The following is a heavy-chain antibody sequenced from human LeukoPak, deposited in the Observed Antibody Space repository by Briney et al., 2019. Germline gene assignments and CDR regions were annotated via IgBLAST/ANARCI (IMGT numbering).Heavy chain of an antibody. CDR3: ARDLGGTVYNDY. V-gene: IGHV4-39*07. CDR2: IYHSGST. Sequence: PSQTLSLTCTVSGGSICSGSYYWNWIRQPPGKGLEWIGSIYHSGSTYYNPSLKSRVTISVDTSKNQFSLKLNSVTAADTAVYYCARDLGGTVYNDYWGQGTLVTVSS. J-gene: IGHJ4*02. CDR1: GGSICSGSYY. D-gene: IGHD3/OR15-3a*01.